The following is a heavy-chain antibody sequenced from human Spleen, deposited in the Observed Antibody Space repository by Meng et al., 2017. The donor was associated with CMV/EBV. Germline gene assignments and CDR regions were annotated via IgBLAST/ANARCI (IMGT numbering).Heavy chain of an antibody. D-gene: IGHD4-17*01. Sequence: ASGFIVSSDNMNWVRQAPGKGLEWVSIIYIDGSTSYAASVKGRFTISRDISKNTLSLQMNSLRDEDTAIYYCARALDHDYHDYYFDLWGQGTLVTVSS. J-gene: IGHJ4*02. CDR2: IYIDGST. V-gene: IGHV3-53*01. CDR1: GFIVSSDN. CDR3: ARALDHDYHDYYFDL.